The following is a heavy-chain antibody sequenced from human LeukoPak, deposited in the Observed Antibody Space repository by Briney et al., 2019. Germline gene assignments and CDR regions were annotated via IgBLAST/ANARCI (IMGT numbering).Heavy chain of an antibody. Sequence: GASVKVSCKASGGTFSSYAISWVRQAPGQGLEWMGRIIPILGIANYAQKFQGRVTITADKSTSTAYMELSSLRSEDTAVYYCARVKRWYSAFDIWGQGTMVTVSS. V-gene: IGHV1-69*04. CDR3: ARVKRWYSAFDI. J-gene: IGHJ3*02. CDR2: IIPILGIA. CDR1: GGTFSSYA. D-gene: IGHD6-13*01.